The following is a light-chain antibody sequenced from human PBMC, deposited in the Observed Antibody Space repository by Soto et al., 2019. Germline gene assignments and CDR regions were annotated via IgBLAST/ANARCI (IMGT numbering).Light chain of an antibody. CDR3: SSYTTRSTLV. CDR1: SSDVGAYNH. Sequence: QSALTQPASVSGSPGQSITMSCTGTSSDVGAYNHVSWYQQHPGKAPKLMISEVSNRPSGVSNRFSGSKSGNTASLTISGLQAEDEADYYCSSYTTRSTLVFGGGTERTVL. V-gene: IGLV2-14*01. CDR2: EVS. J-gene: IGLJ3*02.